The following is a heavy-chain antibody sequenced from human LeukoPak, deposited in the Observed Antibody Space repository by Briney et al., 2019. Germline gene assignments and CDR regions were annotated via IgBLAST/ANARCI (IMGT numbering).Heavy chain of an antibody. V-gene: IGHV3-64*02. J-gene: IGHJ6*03. CDR1: GFTFSGSN. D-gene: IGHD3-3*01. CDR2: IISNGGST. Sequence: GGSLRLSCAASGFTFSGSNMNWVRQAPGKGLGYVSAIISNGGSTHYADSVKGRFTISRDNSKNTLYLQMDSLRAEDMAVYYCARITMGAAIANFYYYHMDVWGKGATVTVSS. CDR3: ARITMGAAIANFYYYHMDV.